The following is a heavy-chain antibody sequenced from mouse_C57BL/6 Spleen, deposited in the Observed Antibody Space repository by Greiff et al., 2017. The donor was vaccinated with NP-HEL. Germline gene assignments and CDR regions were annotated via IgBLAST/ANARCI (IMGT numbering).Heavy chain of an antibody. CDR3: ARRGVTTVPHDY. CDR2: IYPRSGNT. D-gene: IGHD1-1*01. Sequence: QVQLQQSGAELARPGASVKLSCKASGYTFTSYGISWVKQRTGQGLEWIGEIYPRSGNTYYNEKFKGKATLTADKSSSTAYMELRSLTSEDSAVYFCARRGVTTVPHDYWGQGTTLTVSS. CDR1: GYTFTSYG. J-gene: IGHJ2*01. V-gene: IGHV1-81*01.